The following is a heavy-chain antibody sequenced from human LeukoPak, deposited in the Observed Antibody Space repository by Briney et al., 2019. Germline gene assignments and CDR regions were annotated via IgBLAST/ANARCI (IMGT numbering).Heavy chain of an antibody. V-gene: IGHV4-34*01. CDR2: INHSGST. Sequence: PSEALSLTCAVYGGSFSGYYWSWIRQPPGKGLEWIGEINHSGSTNYNPSLKSRVTISVDTSKNQFSLKLSSVTAADTAVYYCARGRWFDPWGQGTLVTVSS. CDR3: ARGRWFDP. J-gene: IGHJ5*02. CDR1: GGSFSGYY.